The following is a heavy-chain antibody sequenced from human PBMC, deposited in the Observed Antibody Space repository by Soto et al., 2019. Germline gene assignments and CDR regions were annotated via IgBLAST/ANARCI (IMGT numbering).Heavy chain of an antibody. V-gene: IGHV1-58*01. CDR2: IVVGSGNT. CDR1: GFTFTSSA. D-gene: IGHD6-19*01. Sequence: SVKVSCKASGFTFTSSAVQWVQQARGQRLEWIGWIVVGSGNTNYAQKFQERVTITRDMSTGTAYMELSSLRSEDTAVYYCAAAVAGPRYYYYYGMDVWGQGTTVTVSS. J-gene: IGHJ6*02. CDR3: AAAVAGPRYYYYYGMDV.